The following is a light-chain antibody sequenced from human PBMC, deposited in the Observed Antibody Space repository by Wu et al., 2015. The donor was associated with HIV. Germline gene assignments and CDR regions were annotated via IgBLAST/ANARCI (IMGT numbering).Light chain of an antibody. CDR3: QQYYSTPLT. Sequence: DIQMTQSPSSLSASVGDRVTITCRASQGISKSLAWYQQKPGKAPKLLLFATSKLDSGVPSRFSGSGSVTDYTLTISSLQPEDFVTYYCQQYYSTPLTFGGGTKVEIK. V-gene: IGKV1-NL1*01. CDR1: QGISKS. CDR2: ATS. J-gene: IGKJ4*01.